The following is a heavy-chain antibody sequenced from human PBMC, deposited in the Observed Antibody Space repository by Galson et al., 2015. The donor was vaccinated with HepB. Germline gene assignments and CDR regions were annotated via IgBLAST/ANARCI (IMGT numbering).Heavy chain of an antibody. CDR3: ARGIVVVTAIRPLPDAFDI. V-gene: IGHV3-7*01. J-gene: IGHJ3*02. CDR1: GFTFSSYW. Sequence: SLRLSCAASGFTFSSYWMSWVRQAPGKGLEWVANIKQDGSEKYYVDSVKGRFTISRDNAKNSLYLQMNSLRAEDTAVYYCARGIVVVTAIRPLPDAFDIWGQGTMVTVSS. D-gene: IGHD2-21*02. CDR2: IKQDGSEK.